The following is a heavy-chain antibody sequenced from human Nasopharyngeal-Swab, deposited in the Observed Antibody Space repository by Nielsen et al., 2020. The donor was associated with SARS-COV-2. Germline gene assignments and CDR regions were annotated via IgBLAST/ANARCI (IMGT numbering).Heavy chain of an antibody. CDR2: IYYSGST. J-gene: IGHJ2*01. CDR1: GGSINSYY. D-gene: IGHD3-22*01. CDR3: ARSPSPHITMIVVVTHWYFDL. V-gene: IGHV4-59*06. Sequence: GSLRLSCSVSGGSINSYYWSWIRQPPGKGLEWIGYIYYSGSTYYNPSLKSRVTISVDTSKNQFSLKLSSVTAADTAVYYCARSPSPHITMIVVVTHWYFDLWGRGTLVTVSS.